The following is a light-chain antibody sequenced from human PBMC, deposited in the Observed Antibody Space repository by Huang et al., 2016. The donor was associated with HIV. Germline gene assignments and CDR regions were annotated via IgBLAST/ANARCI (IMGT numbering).Light chain of an antibody. CDR3: QQSVTFPLT. CDR1: QDVNKW. J-gene: IGKJ4*02. V-gene: IGKV1-12*01. Sequence: DIKMTQSPSSVSASIGDRGSFTCRASQDVNKWLARYQQKPGVAPKLLVYASSTLQSGAPSRFRSSGSGTHFTLTINNLQAEDFATYFCQQSVTFPLTFGGGTKVELK. CDR2: ASS.